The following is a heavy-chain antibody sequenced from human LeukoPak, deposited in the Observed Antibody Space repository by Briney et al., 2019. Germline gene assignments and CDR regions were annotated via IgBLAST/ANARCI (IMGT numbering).Heavy chain of an antibody. J-gene: IGHJ4*02. V-gene: IGHV3-30*18. CDR1: GFTFSTYG. CDR2: ISYDGSNK. Sequence: GGSLRLSCAASGFTFSTYGMHWVRQAPGKGLEWVAAISYDGSNKYYADSVKGRFTISRDNSKNTLYLQMYSLRAEDTAVYYCAKDGRTYYYDSSGYYFDYWGQGTLVAVSS. CDR3: AKDGRTYYYDSSGYYFDY. D-gene: IGHD3-22*01.